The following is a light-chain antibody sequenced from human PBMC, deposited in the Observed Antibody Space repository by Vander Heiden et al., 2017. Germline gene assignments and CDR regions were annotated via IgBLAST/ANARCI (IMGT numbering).Light chain of an antibody. CDR2: AAS. J-gene: IGKJ1*01. Sequence: AIQMTQSPSSPSASVGDRVTITCRASQGIKNYLGWYQQKPGKAPNLLIYAASSLQSGVPSRFSGSGSGTDFTLIISSLQPEDFATYYCLQDYSYPRTFGQGTKVDIK. V-gene: IGKV1-6*01. CDR3: LQDYSYPRT. CDR1: QGIKNY.